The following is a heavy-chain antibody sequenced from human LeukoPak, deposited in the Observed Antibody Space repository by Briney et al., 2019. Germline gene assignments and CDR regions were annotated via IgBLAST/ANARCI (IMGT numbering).Heavy chain of an antibody. V-gene: IGHV3-33*06. CDR3: AKVKYSGWCNY. D-gene: IGHD6-19*01. J-gene: IGHJ4*02. CDR2: IWYDGSKK. CDR1: GFTVSTYG. Sequence: GGSLRLSCVASGFTVSTYGTHWVRQAPGKGLEWVGVIWYDGSKKFYGESVKGRFTISRDNSKNTLYLQMNSLRAEDTAVYYCAKVKYSGWCNYWGQGTLVTVSS.